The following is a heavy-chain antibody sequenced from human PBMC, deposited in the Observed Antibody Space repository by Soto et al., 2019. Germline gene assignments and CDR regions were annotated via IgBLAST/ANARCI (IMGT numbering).Heavy chain of an antibody. CDR2: IYYSGST. CDR1: GGSISSGDYY. Sequence: QVQLQESGPGLVKPSQTLSLTCTVSGGSISSGDYYWSWIRQPPGKGLEWIGYIYYSGSTYYNPSRKSRVTISVDTSKNQSSLKLSSVTAADTAVYYCARGTDIVLVPAAYNWFDPWGQGTLVTVSS. J-gene: IGHJ5*02. CDR3: ARGTDIVLVPAAYNWFDP. D-gene: IGHD2-2*01. V-gene: IGHV4-30-4*01.